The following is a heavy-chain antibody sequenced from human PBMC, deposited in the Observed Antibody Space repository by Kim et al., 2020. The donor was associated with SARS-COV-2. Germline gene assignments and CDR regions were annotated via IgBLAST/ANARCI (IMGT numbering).Heavy chain of an antibody. V-gene: IGHV4-4*02. D-gene: IGHD4-17*01. CDR3: ARGMTTVTPFDY. CDR2: T. Sequence: THTNPAPKSQVTISVDKSKNRCSLKLSSVTAADTAVYYCARGMTTVTPFDYWGPGTLVTVSS. J-gene: IGHJ4*02.